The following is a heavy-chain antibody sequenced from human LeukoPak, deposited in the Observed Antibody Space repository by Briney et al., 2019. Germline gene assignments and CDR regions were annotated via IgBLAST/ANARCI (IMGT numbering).Heavy chain of an antibody. D-gene: IGHD6-6*01. CDR1: GGSISSYY. V-gene: IGHV4-59*01. Sequence: PSETLSLTCTVSGGSISSYYWSWIRQPPGKGLEWIGYIYYSGSTNYNPSLKSRVTISVDTSKNQFSLKLSSVTAADTAVYYCARGPYRGSSSPQDPWGQGTLVTVSS. J-gene: IGHJ5*02. CDR3: ARGPYRGSSSPQDP. CDR2: IYYSGST.